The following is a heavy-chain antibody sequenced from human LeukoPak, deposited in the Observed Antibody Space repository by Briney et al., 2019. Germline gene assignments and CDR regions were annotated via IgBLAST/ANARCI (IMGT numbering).Heavy chain of an antibody. V-gene: IGHV4-59*01. CDR2: IYNSGST. CDR3: ARVIGYSGYDAFDY. D-gene: IGHD5-12*01. J-gene: IGHJ4*02. Sequence: SETLSLTCTVSDGSISIYYWSWIWQPPGKGLEWIGYIYNSGSTIYNPSLKSRVTISADTSKNQFSLKLSSVTAADTAVYYCARVIGYSGYDAFDYWGQGTLVTVSS. CDR1: DGSISIYY.